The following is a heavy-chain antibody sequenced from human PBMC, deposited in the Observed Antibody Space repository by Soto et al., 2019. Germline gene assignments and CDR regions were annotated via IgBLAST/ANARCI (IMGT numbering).Heavy chain of an antibody. Sequence: QVQLVESGGGVVQPGRSLRLSCAASGFTFSSYGMHWVRQAPGKGLEWVAVISYDGSNKYYADSVKGRFTISRDNSKNTLYLQMNSLRAEDTAVYYCAKRDSSGWYEYYYYYYGMDVWGQWTTVTVSS. CDR2: ISYDGSNK. CDR1: GFTFSSYG. CDR3: AKRDSSGWYEYYYYYYGMDV. D-gene: IGHD6-19*01. V-gene: IGHV3-30*18. J-gene: IGHJ6*02.